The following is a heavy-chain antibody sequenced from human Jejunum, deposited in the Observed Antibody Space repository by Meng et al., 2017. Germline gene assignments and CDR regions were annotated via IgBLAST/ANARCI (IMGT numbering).Heavy chain of an antibody. CDR2: IVVGSGNT. J-gene: IGHJ4*02. CDR1: GFTFTSSA. V-gene: IGHV1-58*01. D-gene: IGHD3-22*01. CDR3: AADPLGYYDSSGYYVGGFDY. Sequence: SVKVSCKASGFTFTSSAVQWVRQARGQRLEWIGWIVVGSGNTNYAQKSQERVTITRDMSTSTADMELSSLRSEDTALYYCAADPLGYYDSSGYYVGGFDYWGQGTLVTVSS.